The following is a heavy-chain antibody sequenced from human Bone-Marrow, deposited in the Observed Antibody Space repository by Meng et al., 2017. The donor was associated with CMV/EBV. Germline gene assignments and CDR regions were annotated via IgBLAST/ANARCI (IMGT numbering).Heavy chain of an antibody. CDR3: ASAGYSSSWYFDY. CDR2: IYTSGST. J-gene: IGHJ4*02. Sequence: GQLQESGPGLVKPSQTLSLTCTVSGGSSSSGSYYWSWIRQPAGKGLEWIGRIYTSGSTNYNPSLKSRVTISVDTSKNQFSLKLSSVTAADTAVYYCASAGYSSSWYFDYWGQGTLVTVSS. CDR1: GGSSSSGSYY. D-gene: IGHD6-13*01. V-gene: IGHV4-61*02.